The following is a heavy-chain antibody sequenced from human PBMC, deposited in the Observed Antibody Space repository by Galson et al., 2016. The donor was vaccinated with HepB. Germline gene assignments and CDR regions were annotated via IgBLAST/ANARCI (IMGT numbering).Heavy chain of an antibody. V-gene: IGHV3-23*01. CDR3: ANMPASGSGSNYYYYGLDV. Sequence: SLRLSCAASGFSFSTYAMSWVRQAPGKGLEWVSSISYSGNSTYYADSVKGRFTISRDNSKNTLYLQLNSLRAEDTALYYCANMPASGSGSNYYYYGLDVWGQGTTVTVSS. D-gene: IGHD3-10*01. CDR1: GFSFSTYA. CDR2: ISYSGNST. J-gene: IGHJ6*02.